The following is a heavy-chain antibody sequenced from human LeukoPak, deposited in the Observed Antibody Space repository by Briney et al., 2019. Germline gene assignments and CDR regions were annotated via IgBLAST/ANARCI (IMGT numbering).Heavy chain of an antibody. CDR1: GGSISSGGYY. D-gene: IGHD3-22*01. CDR3: ARSPKYYYDSSGNYGMDV. Sequence: PSETLSLTCTVSGGSISSGGYYWSWIRQHPGKGLEWIGYIYYSGSTYYNPSLKSRVTISVDTSKNQFTLKLSSVTAADTAVYYCARSPKYYYDSSGNYGMDVWGQGTTVTVSS. CDR2: IYYSGST. J-gene: IGHJ6*02. V-gene: IGHV4-31*03.